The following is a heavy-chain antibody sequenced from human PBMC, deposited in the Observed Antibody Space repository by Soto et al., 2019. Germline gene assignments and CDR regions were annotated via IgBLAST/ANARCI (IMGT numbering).Heavy chain of an antibody. CDR2: MNPNSGNT. Sequence: QVQLVQSGAEVKKPGASVKVSCKASGYTFSSYDINWVRQAPGQGPEWLGWMNPNSGNTGYAQRLQGRVTMTRNTSIRTAYMELRSLRSEDTAVYYCTRVVPHAMDVWGQGTTVTVSS. J-gene: IGHJ6*02. CDR1: GYTFSSYD. D-gene: IGHD2-15*01. CDR3: TRVVPHAMDV. V-gene: IGHV1-8*01.